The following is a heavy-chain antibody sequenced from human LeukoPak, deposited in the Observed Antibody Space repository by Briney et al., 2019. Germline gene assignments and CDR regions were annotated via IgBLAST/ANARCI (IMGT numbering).Heavy chain of an antibody. D-gene: IGHD3-3*01. J-gene: IGHJ6*02. Sequence: SETLSLTCAVSGGSFSGYYWSWIRQPPGKGLEWIGEINHSGSTNYNPSPKSRVTISVDTSKNQFSLKLSSVTAADTAVYYCARLHYDFWSGYYPPHLGMDVWGQGTTVTVSS. V-gene: IGHV4-34*01. CDR3: ARLHYDFWSGYYPPHLGMDV. CDR1: GGSFSGYY. CDR2: INHSGST.